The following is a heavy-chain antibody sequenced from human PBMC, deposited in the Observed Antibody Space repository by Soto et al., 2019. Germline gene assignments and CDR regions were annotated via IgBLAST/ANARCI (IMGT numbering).Heavy chain of an antibody. CDR3: ASRSCNSGGSSSFAFDT. CDR1: GYSFTSYW. Sequence: PGESLKISCKGSGYSFTSYWIGWVRQMPGKGLEWMGIIYPGDSDTRYSPSFQGQVTISADKSISTAYLQWSSLKASDTAMYYCASRSCNSGGSSSFAFDTWGQGKMVTVSS. D-gene: IGHD2-15*01. V-gene: IGHV5-51*01. CDR2: IYPGDSDT. J-gene: IGHJ3*02.